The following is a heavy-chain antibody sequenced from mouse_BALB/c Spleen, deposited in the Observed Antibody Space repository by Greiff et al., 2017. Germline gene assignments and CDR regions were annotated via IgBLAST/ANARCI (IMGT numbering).Heavy chain of an antibody. CDR2: IWAGGST. Sequence: VQGVESGPGLVAPSQSLSITCTVSGFSLTSYGVHWVRQPPGKGLEWLGVIWAGGSTNYNSALMSRLSISKDNSKSQVFLKMNSLQTDDTAMYYCAKFITTVVATPMDYWGQGTSVTVSS. D-gene: IGHD1-1*01. J-gene: IGHJ4*01. CDR1: GFSLTSYG. CDR3: AKFITTVVATPMDY. V-gene: IGHV2-9*02.